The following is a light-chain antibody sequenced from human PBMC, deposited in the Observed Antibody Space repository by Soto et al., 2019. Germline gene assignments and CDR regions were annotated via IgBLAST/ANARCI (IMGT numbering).Light chain of an antibody. Sequence: EIVLTQSPGTLSSSPGERATLSCRASQSVSSNFLAWYQQKPGQTPRLLIYGASSRATGIPDGFSGSGSGTDFSLTISRLEPEDFAVYYCQQYGSSPTFGQGTKVEMK. CDR2: GAS. CDR1: QSVSSNF. J-gene: IGKJ1*01. V-gene: IGKV3-20*01. CDR3: QQYGSSPT.